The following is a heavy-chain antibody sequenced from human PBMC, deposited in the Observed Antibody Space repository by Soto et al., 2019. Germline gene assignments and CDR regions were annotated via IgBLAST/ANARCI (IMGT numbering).Heavy chain of an antibody. CDR2: IKSKTDGGTT. J-gene: IGHJ6*02. V-gene: IGHV3-15*01. CDR1: GFTFSNAW. CDR3: ITSCGATVYYYGMDV. D-gene: IGHD4-17*01. Sequence: PGGSLRLSCAASGFTFSNAWMSWVRQAPGKGLEWVGRIKSKTDGGTTDYAAPVKGRFTISRDDSKNTLYLQMNSLKTEDTAVYYCITSCGATVYYYGMDVWGQGTTVTVSS.